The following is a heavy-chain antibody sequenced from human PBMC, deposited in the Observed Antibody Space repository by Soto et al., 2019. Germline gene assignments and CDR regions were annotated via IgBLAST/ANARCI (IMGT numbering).Heavy chain of an antibody. V-gene: IGHV4-4*07. J-gene: IGHJ5*02. CDR2: IYSSGST. D-gene: IGHD3-3*01. CDR1: GGTMNSYY. Sequence: QVHLQESGPGLVKPSETLSLNCTVSGGTMNSYYWTWIRQPAGKGLEWIGRIYSSGSTKYNPSLQCRVTMSLDTSKNQFSLRLTSVTAADTAVYYCARGQRFSDWFDPWGQGTLVTVSS. CDR3: ARGQRFSDWFDP.